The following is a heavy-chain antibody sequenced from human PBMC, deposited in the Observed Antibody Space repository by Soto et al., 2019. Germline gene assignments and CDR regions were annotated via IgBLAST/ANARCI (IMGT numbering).Heavy chain of an antibody. CDR3: ARVATDPHGPGIYY. CDR1: GGFINNPTYY. V-gene: IGHV4-31*03. D-gene: IGHD3-10*01. J-gene: IGHJ4*02. Sequence: QVQLQESGPGLVKSSQTLSLTCTVSGGFINNPTYYSSWIRQRPVQGLEWIGYIYYSGSTYYNPSLKSRATISVDTSESQFSLKLSSVTAADTAFYYCARVATDPHGPGIYYWCQGTLVTGSS. CDR2: IYYSGST.